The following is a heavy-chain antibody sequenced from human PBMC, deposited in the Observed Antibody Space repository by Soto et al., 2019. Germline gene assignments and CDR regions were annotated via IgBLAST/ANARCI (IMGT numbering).Heavy chain of an antibody. CDR1: GGTFGSYA. Sequence: QVQLVQSGAEVKKPGSSVKVSCKSSGGTFGSYAISWVRQAPGQGLEWMGGVIPIFGTPHYAQKFHGRVTITADIPTSTAYRELSSLKSADTAVYYCAKIRWTISLQEEDAIWGQGNLVTVSS. CDR2: VIPIFGTP. V-gene: IGHV1-69*06. CDR3: AKIRWTISLQEEDAI. D-gene: IGHD2-15*01. J-gene: IGHJ4*02.